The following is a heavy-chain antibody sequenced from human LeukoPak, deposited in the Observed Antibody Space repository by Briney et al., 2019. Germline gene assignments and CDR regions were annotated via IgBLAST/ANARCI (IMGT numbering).Heavy chain of an antibody. CDR1: GFTFRSYA. D-gene: IGHD3-3*01. Sequence: GGSLRLSCAASGFTFRSYAMSWVRQAPGKGLEWVSAISGSGGSTYYADSVKGRFTISRDNSKNTLYLQMNSLRAEDTAVYYCAKDLLDGNYDFWSPFDYWGQGTLVTVSS. CDR2: ISGSGGST. V-gene: IGHV3-23*01. J-gene: IGHJ4*02. CDR3: AKDLLDGNYDFWSPFDY.